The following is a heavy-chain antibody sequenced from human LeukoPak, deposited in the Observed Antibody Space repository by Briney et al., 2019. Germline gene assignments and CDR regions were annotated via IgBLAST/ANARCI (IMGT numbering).Heavy chain of an antibody. Sequence: SQTLSLTCAVSGGSISSGGYSWSWIRQPPGKGLEWIGYIYYSGSTYYNPSLKSRVTISVDTSKNQFSLKLSSVTAADTAVYYCARDGLWSSHFDYWGQGTLVTVSS. CDR2: IYYSGST. V-gene: IGHV4-30-4*07. CDR1: GGSISSGGYS. D-gene: IGHD5-18*01. J-gene: IGHJ4*02. CDR3: ARDGLWSSHFDY.